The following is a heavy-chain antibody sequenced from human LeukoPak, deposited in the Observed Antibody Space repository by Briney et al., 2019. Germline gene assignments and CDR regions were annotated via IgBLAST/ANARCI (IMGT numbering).Heavy chain of an antibody. D-gene: IGHD3-9*01. Sequence: ASVKVSCKAYGYTFTSYGIRWVRQAPGQGLEWMGWISAYNGNTNYAQKLQGRVTMTTDTSTSTAYMELRSLRSDDTAVYYCARQKSDYDILTGYSMHHFDSWGQGTLVTVSS. CDR1: GYTFTSYG. CDR3: ARQKSDYDILTGYSMHHFDS. V-gene: IGHV1-18*01. CDR2: ISAYNGNT. J-gene: IGHJ4*02.